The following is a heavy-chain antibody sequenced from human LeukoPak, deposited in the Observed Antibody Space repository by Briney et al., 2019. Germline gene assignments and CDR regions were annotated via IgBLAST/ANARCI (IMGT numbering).Heavy chain of an antibody. CDR3: ASAGNIRFDY. Sequence: PGGSLRLSCGASGFTFSSYAMSWVRQAPGKGLEWVSGFSGSGGSTYYADSVKGRFTISRDNSKNTLYLQMNSLRAEDTAVYYCASAGNIRFDYWGQGTLVTVSS. D-gene: IGHD1/OR15-1a*01. CDR1: GFTFSSYA. V-gene: IGHV3-23*01. J-gene: IGHJ4*02. CDR2: FSGSGGST.